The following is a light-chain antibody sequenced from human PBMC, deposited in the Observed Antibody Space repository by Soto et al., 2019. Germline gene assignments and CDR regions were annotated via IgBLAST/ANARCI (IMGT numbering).Light chain of an antibody. J-gene: IGKJ4*01. CDR3: QQRDTLLT. Sequence: DIQMTQSPSSLSASVGDRVTITCQASQDIRIYLNWYKQRPGKAPEVLIYDASNLERGVPSRFSGSGSGTDFTLTITGLRHEDFATYYCQQRDTLLTFGGGSTVEL. CDR2: DAS. V-gene: IGKV1-33*01. CDR1: QDIRIY.